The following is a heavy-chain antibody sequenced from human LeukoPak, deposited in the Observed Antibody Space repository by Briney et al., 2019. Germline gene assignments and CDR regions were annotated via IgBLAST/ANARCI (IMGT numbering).Heavy chain of an antibody. CDR2: ISAYNGNT. V-gene: IGHV1-18*01. CDR1: GYTFTSHG. J-gene: IGHJ4*02. CDR3: TTAFRDYGSGSYYCYFDY. D-gene: IGHD3-10*01. Sequence: ASVKVSCKASGYTFTSHGISWVRQAPGQGLEWMGWISAYNGNTNYAQKLQGRVTMTTDTSTSTAYMELRSLRSDDTAMYYCTTAFRDYGSGSYYCYFDYWGQGTLVTVSS.